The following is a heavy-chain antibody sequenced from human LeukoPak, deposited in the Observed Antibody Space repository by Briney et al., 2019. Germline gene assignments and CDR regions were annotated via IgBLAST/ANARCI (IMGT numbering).Heavy chain of an antibody. V-gene: IGHV1-2*02. Sequence: GASVKVSCKASGYTFTGYYVHWVRQAPGQRLEWMGWINPNSGGTNYAQKFQGRVTMTRDTSISTAYMELSRLRSDDTAVYYCASSVSYCSSTSCRPGDAFDIWGQGTMVTVSS. CDR1: GYTFTGYY. CDR2: INPNSGGT. J-gene: IGHJ3*02. CDR3: ASSVSYCSSTSCRPGDAFDI. D-gene: IGHD2-2*01.